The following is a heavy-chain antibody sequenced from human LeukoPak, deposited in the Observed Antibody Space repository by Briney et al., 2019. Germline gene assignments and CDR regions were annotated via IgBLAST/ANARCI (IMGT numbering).Heavy chain of an antibody. J-gene: IGHJ6*02. CDR1: GFTFSSSC. CDR3: ASASPYYYGIDV. CDR2: IKQDGSEK. Sequence: GGSLRLSCAASGFTFSSSCMSWGRQAPGKGLERVANIKQDGSEKYYVDSVKGRFTISRDNAKNSLYLQMNSLRAEDTAVYYCASASPYYYGIDVWGQGTTVTVSS. V-gene: IGHV3-7*01.